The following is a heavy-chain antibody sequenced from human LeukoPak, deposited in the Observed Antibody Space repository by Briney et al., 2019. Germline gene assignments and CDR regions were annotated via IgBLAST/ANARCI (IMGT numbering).Heavy chain of an antibody. J-gene: IGHJ4*02. Sequence: GESLKISCKGSGYSFTSYWIGWVRQMPGKGLEWMGTIYPGDSDTRYSPSFQGQVTISADKSISTAYLQWSSLKASDTAMYYCARLPPGSGSLEWLSFDYWGQGTLVTVSS. CDR3: ARLPPGSGSLEWLSFDY. D-gene: IGHD3-3*01. CDR1: GYSFTSYW. V-gene: IGHV5-51*01. CDR2: IYPGDSDT.